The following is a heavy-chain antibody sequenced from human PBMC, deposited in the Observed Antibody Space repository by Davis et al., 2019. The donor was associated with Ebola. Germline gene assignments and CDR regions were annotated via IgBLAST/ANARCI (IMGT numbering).Heavy chain of an antibody. V-gene: IGHV3-48*02. CDR2: ISSSSTI. CDR3: ARYIAAAVY. Sequence: GGSLRLSCAASGFTFSSYSMNWVRQAPGKGLEWVSYISSSSTIYYADSVKGRFTISRDNAKNSLYLQMNSLRDEDTAVYYCARYIAAAVYWGQGTLVTVSS. D-gene: IGHD6-13*01. J-gene: IGHJ4*02. CDR1: GFTFSSYS.